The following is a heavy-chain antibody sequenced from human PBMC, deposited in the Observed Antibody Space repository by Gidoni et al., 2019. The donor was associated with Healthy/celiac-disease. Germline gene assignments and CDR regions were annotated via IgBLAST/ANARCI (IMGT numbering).Heavy chain of an antibody. CDR2: IRSKANSVAT. CDR1: GFTFSGSA. D-gene: IGHD2-2*01. V-gene: IGHV3-73*01. CDR3: TRRKDIVVVPAARGGTYGMDV. Sequence: EVQLVASGGGLVQPGVSMKLSCAASGFTFSGSALHWVRPASGKGLGWVGRIRSKANSVATAYAASVKGRFTISRDDTKNTAYLQMNSLKTEDTAVYYCTRRKDIVVVPAARGGTYGMDVWGQGTTVTVSS. J-gene: IGHJ6*02.